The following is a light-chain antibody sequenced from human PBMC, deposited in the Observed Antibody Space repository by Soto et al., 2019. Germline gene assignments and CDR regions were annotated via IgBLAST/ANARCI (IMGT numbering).Light chain of an antibody. Sequence: QSALTQPPSVSGSPGQSVTISCTGTSDDVGAYDYVSWYQQHPGKAPKRMIYSVTKRPSGVPARFSGSKSGNTASLTISGLLAEDEADYYCCAYAYSHVVFGGGTKVTVL. CDR1: SDDVGAYDY. CDR2: SVT. J-gene: IGLJ2*01. V-gene: IGLV2-11*01. CDR3: CAYAYSHVV.